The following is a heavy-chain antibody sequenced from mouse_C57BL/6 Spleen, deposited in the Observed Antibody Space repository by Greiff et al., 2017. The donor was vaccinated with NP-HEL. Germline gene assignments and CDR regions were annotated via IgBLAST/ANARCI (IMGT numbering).Heavy chain of an antibody. CDR1: GYAFSSSW. CDR2: IYPGDGDT. CDR3: ARRGTTVVATDYYAMDY. D-gene: IGHD1-1*01. V-gene: IGHV1-82*01. J-gene: IGHJ4*01. Sequence: VVESGASVKISCKASGYAFSSSWMNWVKQRPGKGLEWIGRIYPGDGDTNYNGKFKGKATLTADKSSSTAYMQLSSLTSEDSAVYFCARRGTTVVATDYYAMDYWGQGTSVTVSS.